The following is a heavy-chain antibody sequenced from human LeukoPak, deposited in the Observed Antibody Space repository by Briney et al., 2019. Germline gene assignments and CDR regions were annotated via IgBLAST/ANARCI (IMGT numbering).Heavy chain of an antibody. D-gene: IGHD1/OR15-1a*01. V-gene: IGHV4-59*01. Sequence: PSETLSLTXTVSGGSISSYYWTWIWQPPGKGLEWIGYIYYSETTRYNPSLKSRVTISVDTSKNQFSLNLSSVTAADTAVYYGARGNSPTPWFDPWGQGTLVTVSS. CDR2: IYYSETT. CDR3: ARGNSPTPWFDP. CDR1: GGSISSYY. J-gene: IGHJ5*02.